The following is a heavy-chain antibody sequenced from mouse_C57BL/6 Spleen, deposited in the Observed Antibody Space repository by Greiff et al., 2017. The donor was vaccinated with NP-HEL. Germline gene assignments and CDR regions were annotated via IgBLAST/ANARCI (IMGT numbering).Heavy chain of an antibody. CDR2: IDPSDSYT. CDR1: GYTFTSYW. V-gene: IGHV1-59*01. Sequence: VQLQQPGAELVRPGTSVKLSCKASGYTFTSYWMHWVKQRPGQGLEWIGVIDPSDSYTNYNQKFKGKATLTVDTSSSTAYMQLSSLTSEDSAVYYCAREGNSNGEHYYAMDYWGQGTSVTVSS. D-gene: IGHD2-5*01. J-gene: IGHJ4*01. CDR3: AREGNSNGEHYYAMDY.